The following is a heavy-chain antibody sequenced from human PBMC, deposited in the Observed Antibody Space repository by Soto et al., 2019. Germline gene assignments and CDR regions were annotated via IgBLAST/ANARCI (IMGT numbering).Heavy chain of an antibody. CDR3: VRGFYDSRGYSSPFDL. V-gene: IGHV4-59*01. CDR1: GDSIISDY. CDR2: IHHSGNT. Sequence: QVQLQESGPGLVKPSETLSLSCTVSGDSIISDYWSWIRQAPGKGLEWIAYIHHSGNTYYNPSLTSRDTTSLATSRNQCSLDLRSVPAADTAVYYCVRGFYDSRGYSSPFDLWGQGTQVTVSS. D-gene: IGHD3-22*01. J-gene: IGHJ5*02.